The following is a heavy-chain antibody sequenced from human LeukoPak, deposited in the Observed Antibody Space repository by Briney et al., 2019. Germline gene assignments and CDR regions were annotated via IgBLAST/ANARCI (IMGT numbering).Heavy chain of an antibody. CDR3: AREGGSGWLTSFFDY. V-gene: IGHV3-7*01. D-gene: IGHD6-19*01. CDR1: GFTFSSYW. Sequence: PGGSLRLSCAASGFTFSSYWVSWARQAPGKGLEWVANIKQDGSEKYYVDSVKGRFTISRDNAKNSLYLQMNSLRAEDTAVYYYAREGGSGWLTSFFDYWGQGTLVTVSS. J-gene: IGHJ4*02. CDR2: IKQDGSEK.